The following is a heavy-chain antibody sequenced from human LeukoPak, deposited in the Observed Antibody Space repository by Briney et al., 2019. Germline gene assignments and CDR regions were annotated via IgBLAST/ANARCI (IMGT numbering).Heavy chain of an antibody. V-gene: IGHV3-30*18. CDR3: ANNDISGY. Sequence: GGSLRLSCAASGFTFHNFGMHWVRQAPGKGLEWVAVISNDGSSKYYADSVKGRFTISRDNSKNTLYLQMNSLRAEDTAVYYCANNDISGYWGQGTLVTVSS. J-gene: IGHJ4*02. CDR2: ISNDGSSK. CDR1: GFTFHNFG. D-gene: IGHD3-9*01.